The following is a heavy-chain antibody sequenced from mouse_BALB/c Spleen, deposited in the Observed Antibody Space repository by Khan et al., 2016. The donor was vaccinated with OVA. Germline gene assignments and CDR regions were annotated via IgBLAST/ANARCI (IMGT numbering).Heavy chain of an antibody. CDR1: GYTFTSYW. V-gene: IGHV1-7*01. CDR3: AASIRFYYSMDY. Sequence: QVQLQQSGAELAKPGASVKMSCKASGYTFTSYWMHWVKQRPGQGLEWIGYINPSTGYTEYNQKFKDKATLTTDKSSSTAYMQLSSLTSEDSAVXCCAASIRFYYSMDYWGQGTSVTVSS. J-gene: IGHJ4*01. CDR2: INPSTGYT.